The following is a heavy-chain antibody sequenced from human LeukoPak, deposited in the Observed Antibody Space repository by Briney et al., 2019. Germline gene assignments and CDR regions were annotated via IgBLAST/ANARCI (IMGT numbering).Heavy chain of an antibody. V-gene: IGHV3-21*04. CDR3: AKPRSSYGSNYFDY. D-gene: IGHD5-18*01. CDR2: ISSSSSYI. CDR1: GFTFRSYS. J-gene: IGHJ4*02. Sequence: GGSLRLSCAASGFTFRSYSMNWVRQAPGKGLEWVSSISSSSSYIYYADSVKGRFTISRDNSKNTLYLQMNSLRAEDTAVYYCAKPRSSYGSNYFDYWGQGTLVTVSS.